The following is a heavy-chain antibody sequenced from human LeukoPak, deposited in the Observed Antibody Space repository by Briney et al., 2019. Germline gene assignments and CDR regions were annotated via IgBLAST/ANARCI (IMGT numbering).Heavy chain of an antibody. CDR3: ARGLGSSSFPFDY. Sequence: SETLSLTCAVYGGSFSGYYWSWIRQPPGKGLEWIGEINHSGSTNYNSSLKSRVTISVDTSKNQFSLKLSSVTAADTAVYYCARGLGSSSFPFDYWGQGTLVTVSS. J-gene: IGHJ4*02. D-gene: IGHD6-6*01. CDR2: INHSGST. V-gene: IGHV4-34*01. CDR1: GGSFSGYY.